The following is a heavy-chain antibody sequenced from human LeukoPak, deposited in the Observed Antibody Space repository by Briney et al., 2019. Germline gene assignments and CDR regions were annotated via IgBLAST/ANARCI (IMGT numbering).Heavy chain of an antibody. V-gene: IGHV3-23*01. CDR1: GFTFSSYG. Sequence: PGGSLRLSCAASGFTFSSYGMSWVRQAPEKGLEWVSAITGNGGTTYYADSVKGRLTISRDNSKNTLYLQMNSLRAEDTAVYYCAKDRRTLDAFDIWGQGTMVTVSS. CDR3: AKDRRTLDAFDI. J-gene: IGHJ3*02. CDR2: ITGNGGTT.